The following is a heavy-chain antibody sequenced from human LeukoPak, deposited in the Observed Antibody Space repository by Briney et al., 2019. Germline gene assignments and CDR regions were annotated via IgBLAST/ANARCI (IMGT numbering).Heavy chain of an antibody. CDR1: GYTFTSYD. V-gene: IGHV1-8*01. CDR2: MNPNSGNT. D-gene: IGHD2-8*01. J-gene: IGHJ3*02. CDR3: ARLSGPLYCTNGVCYRRGAFDI. Sequence: ASVNVSCKASGYTFTSYDINWVRQATGQGLEWMGWMNPNSGNTGYAQKFQGRVTMTRNTSISTAYMELSSLRSEDTAVYYCARLSGPLYCTNGVCYRRGAFDIWGQGTMVTVSS.